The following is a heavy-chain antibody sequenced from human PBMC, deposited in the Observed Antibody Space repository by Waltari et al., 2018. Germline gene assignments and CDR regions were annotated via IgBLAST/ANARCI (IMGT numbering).Heavy chain of an antibody. CDR1: GYSISSGYY. D-gene: IGHD6-19*01. CDR2: IYHSGRT. V-gene: IGHV4-38-2*01. J-gene: IGHJ3*02. Sequence: QVQLQESGPGLVKPSETLSLTCAVSGYSISSGYYWGWIRQPPGKGLEWSGSIYHSGRTYYTPSLKSRVTISVDTSKNQFSLKLGSVTAADTAVYYCARMVAGDAFDIWGQGTMVTVSS. CDR3: ARMVAGDAFDI.